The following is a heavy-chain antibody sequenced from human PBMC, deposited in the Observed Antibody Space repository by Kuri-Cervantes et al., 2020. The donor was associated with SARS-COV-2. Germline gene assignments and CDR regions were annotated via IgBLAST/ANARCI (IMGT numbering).Heavy chain of an antibody. CDR3: ARELWSVVRGVIARWFDP. Sequence: ASVKVSCKASGYTFTGYYMHWVRQAPGQGLELMGWINPNSGGTNYAQKFQGRVTMTRDTSISTAYTELSRLRSDDTAVYYCARELWSVVRGVIARWFDPWGQGTLVTVSS. J-gene: IGHJ5*02. CDR2: INPNSGGT. V-gene: IGHV1-2*02. CDR1: GYTFTGYY. D-gene: IGHD3-10*01.